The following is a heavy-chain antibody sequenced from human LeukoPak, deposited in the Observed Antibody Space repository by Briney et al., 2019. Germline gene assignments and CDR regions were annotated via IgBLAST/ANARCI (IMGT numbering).Heavy chain of an antibody. V-gene: IGHV3-30*03. CDR3: ASRGASQYYFDY. J-gene: IGHJ4*02. Sequence: PGGSLRLSCAASGFTFSSYGMHWVRQAPGKGLEWVAVISYDGSNKYYADSVKGRFTISRDNSKNTLYLQMNSLRAEDTAVYYCASRGASQYYFDYWGQGALVTVSS. CDR2: ISYDGSNK. D-gene: IGHD3-10*01. CDR1: GFTFSSYG.